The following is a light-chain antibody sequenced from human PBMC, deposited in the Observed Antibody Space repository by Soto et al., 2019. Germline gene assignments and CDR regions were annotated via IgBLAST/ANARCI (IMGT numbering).Light chain of an antibody. J-gene: IGKJ4*01. CDR3: QKYNRAPFT. Sequence: DIQMTQSPSSLSASVGDRVTITCRASRGISNDLAWYQQKPGKVPNLLIHTASILQSGVPSRFSGRGSGTEFTLTISSLQPEDVAIYYCQKYNRAPFTFGGGTKVEIK. CDR2: TAS. CDR1: RGISND. V-gene: IGKV1-27*01.